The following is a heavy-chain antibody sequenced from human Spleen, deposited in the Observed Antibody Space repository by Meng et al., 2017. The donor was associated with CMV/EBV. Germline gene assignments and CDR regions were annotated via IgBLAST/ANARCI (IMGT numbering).Heavy chain of an antibody. CDR3: ARRYGDYGLYYFDS. J-gene: IGHJ4*02. CDR2: IYPGDSDT. CDR1: GYTFTNYW. V-gene: IGHV5-51*01. D-gene: IGHD4-17*01. Sequence: GESLKISCEGSGYTFTNYWIGWVRQLPGEGLQWMGIIYPGDSDTRYSPPFQGQVTISADKSINTAYLQWSSLKTSDTAIYYCARRYGDYGLYYFDSWGQGTLVTVSS.